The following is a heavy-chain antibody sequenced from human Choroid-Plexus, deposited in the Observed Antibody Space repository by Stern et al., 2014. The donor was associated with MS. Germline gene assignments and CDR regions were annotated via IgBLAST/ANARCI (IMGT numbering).Heavy chain of an antibody. CDR1: GFG. CDR3: AKDRQYLTFFFDF. D-gene: IGHD2/OR15-2a*01. Sequence: DQLVESGGGVVQPGRPLRLSCASSGFGMHWVRQAPGKGLEWVALISYDGSKDYADSVKGRFAISRDNSKNTLYLQMNSLRAEDTAVYYCAKDRQYLTFFFDFWGQGSLVTVSS. CDR2: ISYDGSK. J-gene: IGHJ4*02. V-gene: IGHV3-30*18.